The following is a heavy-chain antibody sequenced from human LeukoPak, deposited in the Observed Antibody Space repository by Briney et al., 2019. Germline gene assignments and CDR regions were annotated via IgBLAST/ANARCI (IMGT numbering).Heavy chain of an antibody. CDR2: IRYDGSNK. D-gene: IGHD3-10*01. CDR1: GFTFSSYG. V-gene: IGHV3-30*02. CDR3: AKDSLWFGELSYYFDY. Sequence: TGGSLRLSCAASGFTFSSYGMHWVRQAPGKGLEWVAFIRYDGSNKYYADSVKGRFTISRDNSKNTLYLQMNSLRAEDTAVYYCAKDSLWFGELSYYFDYWGQGTLVTVSS. J-gene: IGHJ4*02.